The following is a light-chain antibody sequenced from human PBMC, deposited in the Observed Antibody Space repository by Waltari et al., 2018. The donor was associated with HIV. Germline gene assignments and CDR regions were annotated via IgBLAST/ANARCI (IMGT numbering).Light chain of an antibody. CDR3: QSYDSSLSGDVV. CDR1: SSHIGAGYD. CDR2: GNS. Sequence: QSLLTQPPSVSGAPGQRVTNSCTGSSSHIGAGYDVHWFQQLPGTAPKLPIYGNSNRPSGVPDRFSGSKADTSASLAITGLRAEDEADYYCQSYDSSLSGDVVFGGGTSLTVL. J-gene: IGLJ2*01. V-gene: IGLV1-40*01.